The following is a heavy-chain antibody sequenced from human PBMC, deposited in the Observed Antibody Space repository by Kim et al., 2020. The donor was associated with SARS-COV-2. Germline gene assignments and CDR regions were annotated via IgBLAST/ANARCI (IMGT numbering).Heavy chain of an antibody. Sequence: GESLKISCKGSGYSFTTYWIGWVRQMPGKGLEWMGIIYPADSDTRYSPSFQGQVTISADKSITTAYLQWSSLRASDTAMYYFASPYDSGTYRAFDIWGQGTMVTVSS. CDR3: ASPYDSGTYRAFDI. D-gene: IGHD3-10*01. CDR1: GYSFTTYW. CDR2: IYPADSDT. J-gene: IGHJ3*02. V-gene: IGHV5-51*01.